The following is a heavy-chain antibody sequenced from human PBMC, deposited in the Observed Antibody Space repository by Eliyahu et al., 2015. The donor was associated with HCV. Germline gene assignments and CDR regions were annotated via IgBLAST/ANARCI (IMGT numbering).Heavy chain of an antibody. Sequence: EVHLVESGGGLVQPGGSXRXXCXASGFSXNAXWMHWVRQAPGKGLVWVSRINEDGSRTDYADSVKGRFAISRDNAKNTLYLHMNSLRAEDSAVYYCSRDFSGPQDFWGQGTLLTVSS. CDR1: GFSXNAXW. J-gene: IGHJ4*02. D-gene: IGHD3-10*01. CDR2: INEDGSRT. CDR3: SRDFSGPQDF. V-gene: IGHV3-74*01.